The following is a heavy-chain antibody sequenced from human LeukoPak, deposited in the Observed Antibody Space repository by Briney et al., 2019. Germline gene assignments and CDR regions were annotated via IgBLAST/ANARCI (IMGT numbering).Heavy chain of an antibody. CDR3: AREGYCSGGSCYFGAFDI. V-gene: IGHV1-69*13. Sequence: GASVKVSCKASGGTFSSYAISWVRQAPGQGLEWMGGIIPIFGTANYAQKFQGRVTITADESTSTAYMELSSLRSEDTAVYYCAREGYCSGGSCYFGAFDIWGQGTMVTVSS. J-gene: IGHJ3*02. CDR2: IIPIFGTA. D-gene: IGHD2-15*01. CDR1: GGTFSSYA.